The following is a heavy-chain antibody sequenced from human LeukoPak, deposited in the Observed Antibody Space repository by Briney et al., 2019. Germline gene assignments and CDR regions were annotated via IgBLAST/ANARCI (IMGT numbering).Heavy chain of an antibody. CDR2: IWYDGSHK. J-gene: IGHJ3*02. Sequence: GGSLRPSCAASGFAFSSHGMHWVRQAPGKGLEWVAVIWYDGSHKYYADSVKGRFTISRDNYKNTLYLQMNSLRAEDTAVYYCTRESYGGEGPFDIWGQGTMVTVSS. CDR3: TRESYGGEGPFDI. V-gene: IGHV3-33*01. D-gene: IGHD4-23*01. CDR1: GFAFSSHG.